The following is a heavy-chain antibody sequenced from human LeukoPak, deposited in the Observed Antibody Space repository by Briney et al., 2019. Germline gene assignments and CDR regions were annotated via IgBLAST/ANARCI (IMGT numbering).Heavy chain of an antibody. CDR3: ASYRSGYSSRQEYFQH. J-gene: IGHJ1*01. CDR2: IYRTGST. CDR1: GDSISSGDYY. Sequence: SQTLSLTCTVSGDSISSGDYYWSWIRQPPGKGLEWIGYIYRTGSTYYNPSLKSRVTISLDRSKKQFSLNLNSVTAADTAVYYCASYRSGYSSRQEYFQHWGQGTLVTVSS. V-gene: IGHV4-30-2*01. D-gene: IGHD6-13*01.